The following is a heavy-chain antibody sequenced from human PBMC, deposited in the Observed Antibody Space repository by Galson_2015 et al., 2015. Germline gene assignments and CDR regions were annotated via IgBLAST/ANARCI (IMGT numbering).Heavy chain of an antibody. CDR2: ISGTGGSR. CDR1: GFTFNSYA. J-gene: IGHJ6*03. CDR3: AKEAYFYGSGSYFLDYYYYYYIDV. V-gene: IGHV3-23*01. D-gene: IGHD3-10*01. Sequence: SLRLSCAASGFTFNSYAMSWVRQAPGKGLEWVSGISGTGGSRWYADSVKGRFTIPRDTSKNTLYLQMNSLRAEDTAVYFCAKEAYFYGSGSYFLDYYYYYYIDVWGTGTTVTVSS.